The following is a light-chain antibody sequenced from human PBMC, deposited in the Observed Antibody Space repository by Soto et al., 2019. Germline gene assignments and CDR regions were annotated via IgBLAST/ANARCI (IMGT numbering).Light chain of an antibody. J-gene: IGKJ2*01. V-gene: IGKV1-5*02. CDR1: QSISSW. CDR3: QQYNSYWYT. Sequence: DIQMTQSPSTLSASVGDRVTIICRASQSISSWLAWYQQKPGKAPKLLIYDASSLESGVPSRFSGSGSGTEFTLTISSLQPDDFATYYCQQYNSYWYTFGQGTKVDIK. CDR2: DAS.